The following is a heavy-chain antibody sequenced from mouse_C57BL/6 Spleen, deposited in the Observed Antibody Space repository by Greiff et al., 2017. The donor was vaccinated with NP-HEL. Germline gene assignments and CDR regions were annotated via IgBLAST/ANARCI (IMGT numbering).Heavy chain of an antibody. J-gene: IGHJ4*01. CDR1: GYAFSSYW. Sequence: QVQLQQSGAELVKPGASVKISCKASGYAFSSYWMNWVKQRPGKGLEWIGQIYPGDGDTNYNGKFKGKATLTADKSSSTAYMQLSSLTSEDSAVYFCAGSSHYYAMDYWGQGTSVTVSS. D-gene: IGHD1-1*01. CDR2: IYPGDGDT. CDR3: AGSSHYYAMDY. V-gene: IGHV1-80*01.